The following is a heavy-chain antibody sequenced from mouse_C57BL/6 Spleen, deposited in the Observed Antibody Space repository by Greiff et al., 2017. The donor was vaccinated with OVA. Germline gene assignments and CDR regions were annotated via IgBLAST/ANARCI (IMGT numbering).Heavy chain of an antibody. Sequence: EVKVEESGGGLVKPGGSLKLSCAASGFTFSDYGMHWVRQAPEKGLEWVAYISSGSSTIYYADTVKGRFTISRDNAKNTLFLQMTSLRSEDTAMYYCARPQSLYYGSSYAYWGQGTLVTVSA. J-gene: IGHJ3*01. CDR2: ISSGSSTI. V-gene: IGHV5-17*01. CDR3: ARPQSLYYGSSYAY. CDR1: GFTFSDYG. D-gene: IGHD1-1*01.